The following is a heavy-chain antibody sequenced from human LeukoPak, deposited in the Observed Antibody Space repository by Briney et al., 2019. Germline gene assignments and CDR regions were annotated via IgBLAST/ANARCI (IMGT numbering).Heavy chain of an antibody. V-gene: IGHV4-4*07. CDR2: IYTSGST. CDR3: ARVYDWNDGTFNI. Sequence: SETLSLTCTVSGGSISNYYWSWIRQPAGKGLEWIGRIYTSGSTNYNPSLKSRVTMSLDTSKNRFSLKLSSVTAADTAVYYCARVYDWNDGTFNIWGQGTTVTVSS. CDR1: GGSISNYY. D-gene: IGHD1-20*01. J-gene: IGHJ6*02.